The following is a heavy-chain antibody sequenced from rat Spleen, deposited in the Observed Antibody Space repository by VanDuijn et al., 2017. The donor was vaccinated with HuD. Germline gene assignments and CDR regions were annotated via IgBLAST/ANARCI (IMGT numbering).Heavy chain of an antibody. CDR3: TRGEEAIGGY. V-gene: IGHV5-29*01. J-gene: IGHJ2*01. D-gene: IGHD1-11*01. CDR1: GFTFSNSG. Sequence: EVHLVESGGGLVKPGRSLKVSCVASGFTFSNSGMHWIRQAPTKGLEWVATISFDGTSTYYRDSVKGRFTISRDNAQNTLYLQMNSLRSEDTATYYCTRGEEAIGGYWGQGVMVTVSS. CDR2: ISFDGTST.